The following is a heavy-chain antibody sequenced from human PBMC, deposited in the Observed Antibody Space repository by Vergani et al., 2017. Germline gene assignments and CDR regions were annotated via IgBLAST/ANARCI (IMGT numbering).Heavy chain of an antibody. D-gene: IGHD3-10*01. CDR3: AKDLGTASGGGWFDP. Sequence: EVQLEESGGGLVLPGRSLRLSCVASGFTSAGYAMHWVRQAPGKGLEWVSGSSWNSNSIGYADSVKGRFTISRDNAKNSLYLQMSSLRAEDTALYYCAKDLGTASGGGWFDPGGQGTLVTVSS. CDR2: SSWNSNSI. CDR1: GFTSAGYA. J-gene: IGHJ5*02. V-gene: IGHV3-9*02.